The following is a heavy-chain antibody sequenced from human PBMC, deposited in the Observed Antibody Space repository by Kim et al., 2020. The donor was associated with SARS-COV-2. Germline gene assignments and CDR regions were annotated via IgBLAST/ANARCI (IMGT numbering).Heavy chain of an antibody. D-gene: IGHD6-19*01. Sequence: GGSLRLSCAASGFTVSSNYMSWFRQAPGKGLEWVSIIFGDGGTNYADSVKGRCTISRDNSKNTQSLQMNSLRVEDTAVYYCARTGGSGWEWGQVTLFTVSS. CDR3: ARTGGSGWE. CDR2: IFGDGGT. J-gene: IGHJ4*02. CDR1: GFTVSSNY. V-gene: IGHV3-53*01.